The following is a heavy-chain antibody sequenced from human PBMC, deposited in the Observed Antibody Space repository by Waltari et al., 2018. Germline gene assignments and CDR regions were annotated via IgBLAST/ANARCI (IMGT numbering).Heavy chain of an antibody. CDR3: ARDRVVVTADGDYFDY. D-gene: IGHD2-21*02. CDR1: GFTFSSSW. CDR2: IKQDGSEK. J-gene: IGHJ4*02. V-gene: IGHV3-7*01. Sequence: EVQLVESGGGLVQPGGSLRLSCSASGFTFSSSWMSWVRQAPGKGREWVANIKQDGSEKYYVDSVKGRFTISRDNAKNSLYLQMNSLRAEDTAVYYCARDRVVVTADGDYFDYWGQGTLVTVSS.